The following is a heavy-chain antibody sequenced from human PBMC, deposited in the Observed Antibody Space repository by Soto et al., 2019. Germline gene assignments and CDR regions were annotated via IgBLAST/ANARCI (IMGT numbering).Heavy chain of an antibody. Sequence: GGSLRLSCAASGFTFSSYAMSWVRQAPGKGLEWVSAISGSGGSTYYADSVKGRFTISRDNSKNTLYLQMNSLRAEDTAVYYCANPAYYDSSGYWVGWGQGTLVTVSS. V-gene: IGHV3-23*01. D-gene: IGHD3-22*01. J-gene: IGHJ4*02. CDR3: ANPAYYDSSGYWVG. CDR2: ISGSGGST. CDR1: GFTFSSYA.